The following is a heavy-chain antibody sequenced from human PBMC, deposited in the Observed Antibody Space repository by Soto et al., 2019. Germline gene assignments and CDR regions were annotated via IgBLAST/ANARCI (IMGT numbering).Heavy chain of an antibody. CDR3: SEDPPRRNSGYFFEY. V-gene: IGHV3-23*01. J-gene: IGHJ4*02. Sequence: EVQLLESGGKLVQPGGSLTLSCAASGFTFSTYAMAWVRQAPGKGLEWVSGVSSSGLNTDYADPVKGRFYISRDNSKKPVSLHMKGLRAAETGVYYCSEDPPRRNSGYFFEYWGQGTTVTVSS. D-gene: IGHD1-7*01. CDR2: VSSSGLNT. CDR1: GFTFSTYA.